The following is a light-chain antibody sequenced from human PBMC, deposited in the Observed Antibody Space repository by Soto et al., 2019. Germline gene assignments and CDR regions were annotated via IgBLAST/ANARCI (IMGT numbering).Light chain of an antibody. CDR1: ENINSF. J-gene: IGKJ1*01. CDR2: AAS. V-gene: IGKV1-39*01. Sequence: DIPMTQSPSSLSASIGDRVTLTCRASENINSFLNWYQQKPGKAPKLLIYAASNLHSGVPSRFSGSRSGTDFTLTITSLQPEDFATYYCQQSWTTPWTFGQGTKVDI. CDR3: QQSWTTPWT.